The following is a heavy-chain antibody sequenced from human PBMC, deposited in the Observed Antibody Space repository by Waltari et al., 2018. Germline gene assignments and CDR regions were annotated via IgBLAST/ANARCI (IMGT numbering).Heavy chain of an antibody. J-gene: IGHJ3*01. V-gene: IGHV3-23*03. Sequence: EVQLFESGGDLVQSGKSLKLSCEASGFTISTFAMSWVRQAPGRGLQWVSTIHIDARKTHYADSVKGRFTLSRDNSKNTLYLHMDNLRAEDTARYYCVKSVAPYSGVSGVWGIFDFWGPGTLVTVSS. CDR2: IHIDARKT. D-gene: IGHD3-16*01. CDR3: VKSVAPYSGVSGVWGIFDF. CDR1: GFTISTFA.